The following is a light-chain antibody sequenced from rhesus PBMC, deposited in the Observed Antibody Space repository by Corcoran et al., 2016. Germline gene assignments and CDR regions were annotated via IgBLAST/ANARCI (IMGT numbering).Light chain of an antibody. Sequence: ETVVTQSPATLSLSPGERATLSCRASQSVGSSLAWYHQKPGQAPRLLIYAASTRPTGIPDRFSGVGSGTDVSLTIGSLEPEDVGLWYCQQGNYLWTFGQGTKVEI. V-gene: IGKV3-24*04. CDR3: QQGNYLWT. J-gene: IGKJ1*01. CDR2: AAS. CDR1: QSVGSS.